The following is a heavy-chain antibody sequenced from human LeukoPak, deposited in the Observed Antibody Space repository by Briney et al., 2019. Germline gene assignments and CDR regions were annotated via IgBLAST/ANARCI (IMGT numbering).Heavy chain of an antibody. J-gene: IGHJ4*02. D-gene: IGHD3-9*01. V-gene: IGHV4-39*02. CDR1: GGSVSTSSYD. Sequence: SETLSLTCTVFGGSVSTSSYDWGWIRQPPGKGLEWIGSIYYNGETYYNLSLKSRVTMSVDTSKNHFSLKLSSVTAADTAVYYCARVYDILTGADFDYWGQGTLVTVSS. CDR2: IYYNGET. CDR3: ARVYDILTGADFDY.